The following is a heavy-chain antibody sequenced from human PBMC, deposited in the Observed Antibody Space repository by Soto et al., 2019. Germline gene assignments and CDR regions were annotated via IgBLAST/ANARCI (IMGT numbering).Heavy chain of an antibody. CDR1: GFRLRDYY. V-gene: IGHV3-11*01. CDR2: ISSSGRTI. J-gene: IGHJ4*02. CDR3: ARTSEHFAS. Sequence: GGALRLSCAASGFRLRDYYMSLIRQAPGKGLEWISYISSSGRTIFYADSGKGRFTISRDNAKNSLFLQMNSLRAEDTALYYCARTSEHFASWGQGVLVTVSS.